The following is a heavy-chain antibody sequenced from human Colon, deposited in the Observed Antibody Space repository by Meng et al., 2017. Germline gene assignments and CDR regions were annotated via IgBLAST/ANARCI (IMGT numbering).Heavy chain of an antibody. CDR1: GCVVNSGNYY. V-gene: IGHV4-61*01. Sequence: VRTYEDPAPNVHVCGCVVNSGNYYLSWVRQPPGKGLEWIGLINHSGSRNYNPYHKSRVTMSVDTSKNKVSLRLTSMTAADTAVYYCAGFYGSGTFEVHDYWGQGTLVTVSS. J-gene: IGHJ4*02. CDR2: INHSGSR. CDR3: AGFYGSGTFEVHDY. D-gene: IGHD3-10*01.